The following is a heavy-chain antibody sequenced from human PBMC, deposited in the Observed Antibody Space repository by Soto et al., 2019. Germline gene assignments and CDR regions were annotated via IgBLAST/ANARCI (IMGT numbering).Heavy chain of an antibody. J-gene: IGHJ4*02. CDR1: GYSFTSYY. CDR3: ARVYCSGGSCYSIDY. CDR2: INPSGGST. V-gene: IGHV1-46*03. D-gene: IGHD2-15*01. Sequence: ASVKVSCKAIGYSFTSYYMHWVRQAPGQGLEWMGIINPSGGSTSYAQKFQGRVTMTRDTSTSTVYMELSSLRSEDTAVYYCARVYCSGGSCYSIDYWGQGTLVTVSS.